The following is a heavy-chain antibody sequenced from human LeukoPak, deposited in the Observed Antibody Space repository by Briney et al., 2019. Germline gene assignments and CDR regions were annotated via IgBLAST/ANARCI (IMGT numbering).Heavy chain of an antibody. CDR2: INHSGST. V-gene: IGHV4-34*01. CDR3: ARGPLKYYYGSGSDFDY. Sequence: SETLSLTCAVYGGSFSGYYWSWIRQPPGKGLEWIGEINHSGSTNYNPSLKSRVTISVDTSKNQFSLKLSSVTAADTAVYYCARGPLKYYYGSGSDFDYWGQGTLDTVSS. D-gene: IGHD3-10*01. CDR1: GGSFSGYY. J-gene: IGHJ4*02.